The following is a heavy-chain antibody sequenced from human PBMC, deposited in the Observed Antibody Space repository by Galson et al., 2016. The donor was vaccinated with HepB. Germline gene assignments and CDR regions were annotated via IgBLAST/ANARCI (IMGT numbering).Heavy chain of an antibody. J-gene: IGHJ4*02. CDR3: ARRGLTSGH. Sequence: SVKVSCKASGYPFGNYYMHWVRQAPGQGLEWMGIMNPNVGTTWYAQKFQGRVTVTRDTATSTVYMEVTSLTSEDTAVYYCARRGLTSGHWGQGTLVTVSS. CDR2: MNPNVGTT. V-gene: IGHV1-46*03. D-gene: IGHD3-10*01. CDR1: GYPFGNYY.